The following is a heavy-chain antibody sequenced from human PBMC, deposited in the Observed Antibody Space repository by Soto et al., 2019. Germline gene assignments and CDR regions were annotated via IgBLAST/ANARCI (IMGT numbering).Heavy chain of an antibody. D-gene: IGHD4-17*01. CDR3: ARRSGDYALELDY. V-gene: IGHV4-59*02. J-gene: IGHJ4*02. CDR2: IYYTGST. Sequence: PSETLSLTCTVSGGSVSSYYWSWIRQPPGKGLEWIGNIYYTGSTYYNPSLKSRVTISVDTSKNQFSLKLSSVTAADTAVYYCARRSGDYALELDYWGQGTLVTVSS. CDR1: GGSVSSYY.